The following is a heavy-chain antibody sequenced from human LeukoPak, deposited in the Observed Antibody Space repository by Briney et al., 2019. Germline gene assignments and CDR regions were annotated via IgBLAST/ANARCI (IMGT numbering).Heavy chain of an antibody. Sequence: GASVKVSCKASGGTFSSYAISWVRQAPGQGLEWMGGIIPIFGTANYAQKFQGRVTITTDESTSTAYMELSSLRSEDTAVYYCAREYGGEYSSSPGAFDIWGQGTMVTVSS. CDR3: AREYGGEYSSSPGAFDI. CDR1: GGTFSSYA. CDR2: IIPIFGTA. D-gene: IGHD6-6*01. J-gene: IGHJ3*02. V-gene: IGHV1-69*05.